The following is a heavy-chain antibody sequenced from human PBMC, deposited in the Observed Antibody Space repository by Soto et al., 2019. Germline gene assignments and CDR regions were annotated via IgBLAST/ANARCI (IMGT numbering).Heavy chain of an antibody. CDR2: IYYSGST. V-gene: IGHV4-39*07. Sequence: SETLSLTCTVSGGSISSRGYYWGWIRQPPGKGLEWIGTIYYSGSTYYNPSLKSRVTISVDTSKNQFSLKLSSVTAADTAVYYCARGKTTVNTDLVLDFDYWGRGTLVTVSS. CDR3: ARGKTTVNTDLVLDFDY. J-gene: IGHJ4*02. D-gene: IGHD4-4*01. CDR1: GGSISSRGYY.